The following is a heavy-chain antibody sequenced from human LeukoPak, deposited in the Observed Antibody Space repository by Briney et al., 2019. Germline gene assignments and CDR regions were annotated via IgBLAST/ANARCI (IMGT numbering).Heavy chain of an antibody. CDR3: ARVIRAAPGKGYFDY. CDR1: GFTFDDYT. Sequence: PGGSLRLSCAASGFTFDDYTMHWVRQAPGKGLEWVSGISWNGGSIGYADSVKGRFTISRDSSKNTLYLQMNSLRAEDTAIYYCARVIRAAPGKGYFDYWGQGTLVTVSS. D-gene: IGHD6-13*01. J-gene: IGHJ4*02. V-gene: IGHV3-9*01. CDR2: ISWNGGSI.